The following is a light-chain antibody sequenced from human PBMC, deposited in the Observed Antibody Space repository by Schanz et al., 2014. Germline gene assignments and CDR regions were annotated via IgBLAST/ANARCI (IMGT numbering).Light chain of an antibody. V-gene: IGKV4-1*01. Sequence: DIVMTQSPDSLAVSLGERATINCKSSQSVLYIPNSKNYLAWYQHKPGQPPKLLIYWASTRESGVPDRFSGSGSWTDFTLTISSLQAEDVAVYYCQQYYTTLGWTFAQGTKVEIK. CDR2: WAS. CDR3: QQYYTTLGWT. J-gene: IGKJ1*01. CDR1: QSVLYIPNSKNY.